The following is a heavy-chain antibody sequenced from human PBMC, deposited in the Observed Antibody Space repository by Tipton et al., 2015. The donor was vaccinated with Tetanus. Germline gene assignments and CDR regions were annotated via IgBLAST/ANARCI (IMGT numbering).Heavy chain of an antibody. Sequence: GLVKPSQTLSLTCTVSGGSISSGGYYWTWIRQHPGKGLEWIGDIYYSGGTYYNPSLKSRVIISVDTSKNQFSVNLNSVTAADTAVYYCAREQAGGARGWNYFDYWGQGALVTVSS. CDR2: IYYSGGT. V-gene: IGHV4-31*03. J-gene: IGHJ4*02. CDR1: GGSISSGGYY. D-gene: IGHD1-26*01. CDR3: AREQAGGARGWNYFDY.